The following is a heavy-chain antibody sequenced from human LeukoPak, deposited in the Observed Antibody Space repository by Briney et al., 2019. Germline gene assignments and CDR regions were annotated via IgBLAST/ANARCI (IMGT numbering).Heavy chain of an antibody. D-gene: IGHD3-10*01. Sequence: SEPLSLPCALSGGPLSGFYWSWLRQPPGKALEEIGDINHSGSTKYEPSLKSRVTISVDTSKKQFSLKLSSVTAADTAVYFCARGPLTYYYASGSYYSNWGRGTLVTVSS. CDR3: ARGPLTYYYASGSYYSN. CDR1: GGPLSGFY. J-gene: IGHJ4*02. V-gene: IGHV4-34*01. CDR2: INHSGST.